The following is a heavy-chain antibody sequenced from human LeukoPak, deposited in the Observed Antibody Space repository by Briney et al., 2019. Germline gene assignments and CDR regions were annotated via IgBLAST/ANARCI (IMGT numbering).Heavy chain of an antibody. V-gene: IGHV3-30*04. CDR2: ISSDGGNK. CDR3: AREGFSSSWLYYYYYMDV. D-gene: IGHD6-13*01. J-gene: IGHJ6*03. Sequence: GGPLRLSCAASGFAFSTNGVHWVRRAPGKGLDGVAAISSDGGNKYYADSVRARFTISRANSTNRLSWKVNTRRPSDPSIIYCAREGFSSSWLYYYYYMDVWDKGTTVTVSS. CDR1: GFAFSTNG.